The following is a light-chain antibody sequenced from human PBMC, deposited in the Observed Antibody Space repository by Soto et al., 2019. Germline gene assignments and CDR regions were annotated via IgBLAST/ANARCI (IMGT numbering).Light chain of an antibody. CDR3: QQRSIWTWT. CDR1: QSVSNY. CDR2: DAS. J-gene: IGKJ1*01. V-gene: IGKV3-11*01. Sequence: EIVLTQSPATLSLSPGERATLSCWASQSVSNYFVWYQKKPGQDPRLLIYDASKRATGIPARFSGSGSGTDFTLTISSLETEDFAVYECQQRSIWTWTFGQGTKVDIK.